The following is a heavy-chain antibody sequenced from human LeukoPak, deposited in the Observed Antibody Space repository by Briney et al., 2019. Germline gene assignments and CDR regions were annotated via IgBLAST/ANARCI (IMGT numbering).Heavy chain of an antibody. CDR3: AKSLGTKRYLDFMDV. CDR1: GFSFNAYG. J-gene: IGHJ6*03. D-gene: IGHD1-7*01. Sequence: GGSLRLSCAVSGFSFNAYGIHWVRQAPGEGLEWVSFIHSNGIDTFYGDSVKGRFTVSRDNSKNTLYLQMNRLRVDDTAVYYCAKSLGTKRYLDFMDVWCKGTTVTVSS. CDR2: IHSNGIDT. V-gene: IGHV3-30*02.